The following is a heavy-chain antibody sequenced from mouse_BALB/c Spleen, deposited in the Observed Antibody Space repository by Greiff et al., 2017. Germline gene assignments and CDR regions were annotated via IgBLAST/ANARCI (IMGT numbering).Heavy chain of an antibody. CDR3: ARDEGDYAWFAY. V-gene: IGHV7-3*02. CDR1: GFTFTDYY. D-gene: IGHD2-4*01. Sequence: EVQGVESGGGLVQPGGSLRLSCATSGFTFTDYYMSWVRQPPGKALEWLGFIRNKANGYTTEYSASVKGRFTISRDNSQSILYLQMNTLRAEDSATYYCARDEGDYAWFAYWGQGTLVTVSA. J-gene: IGHJ3*01. CDR2: IRNKANGYTT.